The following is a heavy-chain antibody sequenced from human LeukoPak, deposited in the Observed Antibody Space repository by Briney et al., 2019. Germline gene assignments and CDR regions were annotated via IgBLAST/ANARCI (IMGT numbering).Heavy chain of an antibody. CDR3: AKDRAQRYYDSSGYYGEEYYFDY. CDR2: ISGSGGST. CDR1: GFTFGDYA. D-gene: IGHD3-22*01. V-gene: IGHV3-23*01. Sequence: GGSLRLSCTASGFTFGDYAMSWFRQAPGKGLEWVSAISGSGGSTYYADSVKGRFTISRDNSKNTLYLQMNSLRAEDTAVYYCAKDRAQRYYDSSGYYGEEYYFDYWGQGTLVTVSS. J-gene: IGHJ4*02.